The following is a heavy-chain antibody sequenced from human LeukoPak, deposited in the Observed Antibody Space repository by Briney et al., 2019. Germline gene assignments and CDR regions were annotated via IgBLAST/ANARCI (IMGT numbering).Heavy chain of an antibody. D-gene: IGHD5-12*01. J-gene: IGHJ4*02. CDR3: ARVGSGLRGDY. CDR2: ISSSSTYI. V-gene: IGHV3-21*01. CDR1: GFDFSAHY. Sequence: GGSLRLSCAASGFDFSAHYMNWVRQAPGKGLEWVSSISSSSTYIYYADSVKGRSTISRDNAKNSLYLQMNSLRAEDTAVYYCARVGSGLRGDYWGQGTLVTVSS.